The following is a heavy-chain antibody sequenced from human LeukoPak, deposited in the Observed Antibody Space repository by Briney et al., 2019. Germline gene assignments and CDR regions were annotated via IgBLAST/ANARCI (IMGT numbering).Heavy chain of an antibody. J-gene: IGHJ4*02. CDR2: ISYDGRGK. V-gene: IGHV3-30*04. D-gene: IGHD5-12*01. CDR3: ARERSGYDHQY. Sequence: GGSLRLSCAASGFTFSGYAMHWVRQAPGKGLEWVTLISYDGRGKYYADSVKGRFTISRDNSENTLYLQMNSLRPEDTAVYYCARERSGYDHQYWGQGTLVTVSS. CDR1: GFTFSGYA.